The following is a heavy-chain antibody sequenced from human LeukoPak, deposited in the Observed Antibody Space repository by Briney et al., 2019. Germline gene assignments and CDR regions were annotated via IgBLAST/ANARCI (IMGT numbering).Heavy chain of an antibody. CDR2: ISSSGSTI. J-gene: IGHJ6*03. D-gene: IGHD3-10*01. Sequence: GGSLRLSCAASGFTFSDYYMSWIRQAPGKGLEWVSYISSSGSTIYYADSVKGRFTISRDNAKNSLYLQMNSLRAEDTAVYYCARDSKGTYGSGSYYYYYYMDVWGKGTTVTVSS. V-gene: IGHV3-11*01. CDR1: GFTFSDYY. CDR3: ARDSKGTYGSGSYYYYYYMDV.